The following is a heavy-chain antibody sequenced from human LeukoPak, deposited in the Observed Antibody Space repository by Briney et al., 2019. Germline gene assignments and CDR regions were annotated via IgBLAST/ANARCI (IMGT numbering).Heavy chain of an antibody. D-gene: IGHD6-19*01. V-gene: IGHV3-9*01. Sequence: GGSLRLSCEASRFIFDDYAMHWVRQAPGKGLEWVSGISWKSDSMRYADSVKGRFTVSRDNAKNSLYLEMNSLRPEDTAFYYCAKDGGHSSVLYYFESWGQGTLVTVSS. CDR1: RFIFDDYA. CDR3: AKDGGHSSVLYYFES. CDR2: ISWKSDSM. J-gene: IGHJ4*02.